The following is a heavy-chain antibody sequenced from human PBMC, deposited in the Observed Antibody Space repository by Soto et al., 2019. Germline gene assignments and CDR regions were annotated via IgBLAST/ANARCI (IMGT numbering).Heavy chain of an antibody. CDR3: AKDPPRFGSSSFDY. CDR2: ISYDGSNK. J-gene: IGHJ4*02. Sequence: QVQLVESGGGVVQPGRSLRLSCAASGFTFSSYGMHWVRQAPGKGLEWVAVISYDGSNKYYADSVKGRFTISRDNSKNTLYLQMNSLRAEDTAVYYCAKDPPRFGSSSFDYWGQGTLVTVSS. D-gene: IGHD6-6*01. V-gene: IGHV3-30*18. CDR1: GFTFSSYG.